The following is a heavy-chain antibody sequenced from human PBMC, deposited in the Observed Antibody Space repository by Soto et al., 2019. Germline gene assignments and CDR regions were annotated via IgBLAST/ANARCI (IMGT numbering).Heavy chain of an antibody. CDR2: IHYSGGT. J-gene: IGHJ5*02. Sequence: SETLSLTCSVTGASVSSYSWSWIRQSPGKGLEWIGYIHYSGGTNYTPSLRSRVTMSVDTSKNQFSLKLNAVTAADTAVYYCARDDYKDGGNNWFDPWGQGTLVTVSS. CDR3: ARDDYKDGGNNWFDP. D-gene: IGHD3-16*01. CDR1: GASVSSYS. V-gene: IGHV4-59*02.